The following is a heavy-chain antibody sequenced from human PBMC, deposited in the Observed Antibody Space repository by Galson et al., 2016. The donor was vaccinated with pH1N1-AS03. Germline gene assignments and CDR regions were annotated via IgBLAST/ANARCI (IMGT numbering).Heavy chain of an antibody. V-gene: IGHV1-69*13. CDR2: IMPVFGPA. Sequence: SVKVSCKASGGNFRTHPISWVRQAPGQGLEWMGGIMPVFGPAKYAQKFQGRVTISADESTSTAYMELNNLRPEDTAVYYWATDHYETSDFRGAWDYWGQGTPVTVSS. CDR3: ATDHYETSDFRGAWDY. J-gene: IGHJ4*02. CDR1: GGNFRTHP. D-gene: IGHD3-22*01.